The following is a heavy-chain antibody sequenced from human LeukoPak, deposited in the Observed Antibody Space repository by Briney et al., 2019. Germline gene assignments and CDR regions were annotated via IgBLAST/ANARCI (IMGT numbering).Heavy chain of an antibody. CDR2: ISGSGGST. CDR1: GFTVSSNY. Sequence: GGSLRLSCAASGFTVSSNYMSWVRQASGKGLEWVSAISGSGGSTYYADSVKGRFTISRDNSKNTLYLQMNSLRAEDTAVYYCASFPDAQLWQRGYYYGMDVWGQGTTVTVSS. V-gene: IGHV3-23*01. J-gene: IGHJ6*02. D-gene: IGHD5-18*01. CDR3: ASFPDAQLWQRGYYYGMDV.